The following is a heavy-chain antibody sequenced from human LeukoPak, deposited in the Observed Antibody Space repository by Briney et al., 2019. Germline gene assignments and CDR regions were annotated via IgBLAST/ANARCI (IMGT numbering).Heavy chain of an antibody. V-gene: IGHV4-4*09. J-gene: IGHJ4*02. Sequence: SETLSLTCAVYGGSFSGYYWSWIRQPPGKGLEWIGYIYSSGSTKCNASLKRRVTISVDTSKNQFSLKLSSVTAADTAVYYCARHYSRSSRFDYWGQGTLVTVSS. CDR1: GGSFSGYY. D-gene: IGHD6-6*01. CDR3: ARHYSRSSRFDY. CDR2: IYSSGST.